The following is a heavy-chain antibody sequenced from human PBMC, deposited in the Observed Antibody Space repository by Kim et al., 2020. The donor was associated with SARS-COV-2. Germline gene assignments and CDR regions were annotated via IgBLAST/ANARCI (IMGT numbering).Heavy chain of an antibody. Sequence: NYNPSLKGRVTMSVATSKNQFSLKLSSVTAADTAVYYCARDRGLYYFDYWGQGTLVTVSS. D-gene: IGHD3-10*01. CDR3: ARDRGLYYFDY. V-gene: IGHV4-4*07. J-gene: IGHJ4*02.